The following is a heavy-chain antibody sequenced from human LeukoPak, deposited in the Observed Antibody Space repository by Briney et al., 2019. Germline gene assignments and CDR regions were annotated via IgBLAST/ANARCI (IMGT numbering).Heavy chain of an antibody. Sequence: SETLSLTCTVSGGSISSYYWSWIRPPAGKGLEWIGRIYTSGSTNYNPSLKSRVTMSVDTSKNQFSLKLSSVTAADTAVYYCARSEPKTIRSKYSSGWYEIDYWGQGTLVTVSS. D-gene: IGHD6-19*01. V-gene: IGHV4-4*07. CDR3: ARSEPKTIRSKYSSGWYEIDY. J-gene: IGHJ4*02. CDR1: GGSISSYY. CDR2: IYTSGST.